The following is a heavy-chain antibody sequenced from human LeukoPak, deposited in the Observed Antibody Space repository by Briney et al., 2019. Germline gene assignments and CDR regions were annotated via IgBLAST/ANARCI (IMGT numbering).Heavy chain of an antibody. Sequence: ASVKVSCKASGYTFTAYQMHWVRQAPGQGPEWMGRINPYTGGTDYAQKFQGGVSMTRDTSISTVYLELSRLKSDDTAVYYCARHACSATSCSGFDVWGQGTMLTVSS. D-gene: IGHD2-15*01. CDR2: INPYTGGT. CDR3: ARHACSATSCSGFDV. J-gene: IGHJ3*01. V-gene: IGHV1-2*06. CDR1: GYTFTAYQ.